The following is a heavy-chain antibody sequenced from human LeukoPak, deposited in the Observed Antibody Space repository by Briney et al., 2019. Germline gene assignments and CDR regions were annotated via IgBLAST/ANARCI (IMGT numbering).Heavy chain of an antibody. CDR2: IYPGDSDT. J-gene: IGHJ6*03. Sequence: GESRKISCKGSGYSFTSYWIGWVRQMPGKGLEWMGIIYPGDSDTRYSPSFQGQVTTSADKSISTAYLQWSSLKASDTAMYYCARLIYGGNSGYYYMDVWGKGTTVTVSS. CDR1: GYSFTSYW. V-gene: IGHV5-51*01. CDR3: ARLIYGGNSGYYYMDV. D-gene: IGHD4-23*01.